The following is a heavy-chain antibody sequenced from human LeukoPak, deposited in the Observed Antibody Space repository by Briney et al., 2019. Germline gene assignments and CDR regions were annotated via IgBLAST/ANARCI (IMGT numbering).Heavy chain of an antibody. CDR3: ARDRRPTYSSAWYGGGGFDY. D-gene: IGHD6-19*01. J-gene: IGHJ4*02. CDR1: GFTFSSYW. V-gene: IGHV3-30*03. Sequence: GGSLRLSCAASGFTFSSYWMSWVRQAPGKGLEWVAVTSYDGRYKYYADSVKGRFTISRDNSKNTLFLQMNSLRAEDTAVFYCARDRRPTYSSAWYGGGGFDYWGQGTLVTVSS. CDR2: TSYDGRYK.